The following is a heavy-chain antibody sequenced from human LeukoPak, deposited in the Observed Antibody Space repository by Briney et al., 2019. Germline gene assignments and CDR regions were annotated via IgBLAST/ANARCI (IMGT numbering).Heavy chain of an antibody. J-gene: IGHJ4*02. Sequence: GGSLRLSCAASGFTFSSYSMNWVRQAPGKGLEWVSTIYSGGGTYYTDSVKGRFTISRDNSKNTLYLQLNSLKTEDTAVYYCVRVVTTSSGWYHFDNWGQGTLVTVSS. V-gene: IGHV3-66*01. D-gene: IGHD6-13*01. CDR1: GFTFSSYS. CDR3: VRVVTTSSGWYHFDN. CDR2: IYSGGGT.